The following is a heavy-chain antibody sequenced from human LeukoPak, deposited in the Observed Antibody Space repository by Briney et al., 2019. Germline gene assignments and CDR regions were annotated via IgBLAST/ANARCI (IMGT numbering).Heavy chain of an antibody. CDR1: GGSFSGYY. J-gene: IGHJ4*02. CDR2: INHSGST. D-gene: IGHD6-13*01. V-gene: IGHV4-34*01. Sequence: SETLSLTCAVYGGSFSGYYWSWIRQPPGKGLEWIGEINHSGSTNYNPSLKSRVTISVDTSKNQFSLKLSSVTAADTAVYYCARAPGYSSSWDHWGQGTLVTVSS. CDR3: ARAPGYSSSWDH.